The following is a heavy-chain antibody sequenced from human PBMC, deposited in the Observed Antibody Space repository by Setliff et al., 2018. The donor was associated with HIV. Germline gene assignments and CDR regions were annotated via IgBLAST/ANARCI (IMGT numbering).Heavy chain of an antibody. D-gene: IGHD3-3*01. Sequence: SETLSLTCSVSSGSIGSNYYWGWVRRPPGKGLEWIGNVHFGGSTYYNPSLDSRVTIPVATSKKQFFLSLSSVTAADTAVYYCARPALGIGGGSMFDSWGQGILVTVSS. J-gene: IGHJ4*02. CDR2: VHFGGST. CDR1: SGSIGSNYY. V-gene: IGHV4-39*01. CDR3: ARPALGIGGGSMFDS.